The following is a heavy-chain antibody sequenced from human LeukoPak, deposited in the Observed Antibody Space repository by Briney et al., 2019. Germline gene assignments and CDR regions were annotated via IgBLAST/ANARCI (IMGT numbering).Heavy chain of an antibody. D-gene: IGHD5-24*01. J-gene: IGHJ4*02. CDR3: ARGAGYNYPYYFDY. Sequence: GGSLRLSCAASGFTFSSYWMNWARQAPGKGLEWVASINHNGNVNYYVDSVKGRFTISRDNSKNTLYLQMNSLRAEDTAVYYCARGAGYNYPYYFDYWGQGTLVTVSS. CDR1: GFTFSSYW. V-gene: IGHV3-7*03. CDR2: INHNGNVN.